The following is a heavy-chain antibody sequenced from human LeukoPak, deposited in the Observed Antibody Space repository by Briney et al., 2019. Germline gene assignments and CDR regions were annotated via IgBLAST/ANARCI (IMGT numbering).Heavy chain of an antibody. CDR1: GFTFSSYW. CDR3: AREGDYRLESLLPYYYMDV. Sequence: PGGSLRLSCAASGFTFSSYWMSWVRQAPGKGLEWVANIKQDGSEKYYVDSVKGRFTISRDNAKNSLYLQMNSLRAEDTAVYYCAREGDYRLESLLPYYYMDVWGKGTTVTVSS. J-gene: IGHJ6*03. V-gene: IGHV3-7*01. CDR2: IKQDGSEK. D-gene: IGHD3-3*01.